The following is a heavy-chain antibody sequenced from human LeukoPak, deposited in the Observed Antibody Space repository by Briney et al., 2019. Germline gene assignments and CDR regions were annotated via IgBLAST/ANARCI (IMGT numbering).Heavy chain of an antibody. D-gene: IGHD2-15*01. J-gene: IGHJ4*02. CDR1: GGSISSSSYY. V-gene: IGHV4-39*01. Sequence: SETLSLTCTVSGGSISSSSYYWGWIRQPPGKGLEWIGSIYYSGSTYYNPSLKSRVTISVDTSKNQFSLKLSSVTAADTAVYYRARHVRVVVVVAVDYWGQGTLVTVSS. CDR2: IYYSGST. CDR3: ARHVRVVVVVAVDY.